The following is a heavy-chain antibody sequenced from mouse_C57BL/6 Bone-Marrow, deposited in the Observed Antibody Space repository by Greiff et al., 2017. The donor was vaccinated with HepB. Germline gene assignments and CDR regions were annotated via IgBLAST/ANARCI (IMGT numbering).Heavy chain of an antibody. Sequence: EVKVVESGPELVKPGASVKMSCKASGYTFTDYNMHWVKQSHGKSLEWIGYINPNNGGTSYNQKFKGKATLTVNKSSSTAYMELRSLTSEDSAVYYCARRIYYGSTDWYFDVWGTGTTVTVSS. V-gene: IGHV1-22*01. J-gene: IGHJ1*03. D-gene: IGHD1-1*01. CDR1: GYTFTDYN. CDR3: ARRIYYGSTDWYFDV. CDR2: INPNNGGT.